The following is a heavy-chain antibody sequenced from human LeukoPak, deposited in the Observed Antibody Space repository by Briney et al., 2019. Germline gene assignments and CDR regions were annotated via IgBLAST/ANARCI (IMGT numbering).Heavy chain of an antibody. CDR2: ISYDGSNK. J-gene: IGHJ4*02. D-gene: IGHD3-16*01. V-gene: IGHV3-30*18. CDR3: AKDSPLFGGDY. Sequence: GGSLRLSCAASGFTFSSYGMHWVRQAPGKGLEWVAVISYDGSNKYYADSVKGRFTISRDNSKNTLYLQMNSLGAEDTAVYYCAKDSPLFGGDYWGQGTLVTVSS. CDR1: GFTFSSYG.